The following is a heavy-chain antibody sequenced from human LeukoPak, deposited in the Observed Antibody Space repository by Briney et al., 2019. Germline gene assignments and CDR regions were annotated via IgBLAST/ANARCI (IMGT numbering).Heavy chain of an antibody. D-gene: IGHD2-21*01. Sequence: PGGSLRLSCAASGFTFSDYYMSWIRQAPGKGLEWVSYISTSSSTIYYTDSVRGRFTISRDNAKNSLYLQMNSLRAEDTAVCYCARESLGGGDDAFDIWGQGTMVTVSS. CDR3: ARESLGGGDDAFDI. V-gene: IGHV3-11*04. CDR1: GFTFSDYY. J-gene: IGHJ3*02. CDR2: ISTSSSTI.